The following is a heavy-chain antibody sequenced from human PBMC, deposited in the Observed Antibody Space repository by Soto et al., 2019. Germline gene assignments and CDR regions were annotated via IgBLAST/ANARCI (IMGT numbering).Heavy chain of an antibody. D-gene: IGHD1-26*01. CDR1: GGSISSSSYY. V-gene: IGHV4-39*01. CDR3: ARRDSGSYFDY. J-gene: IGHJ4*02. Sequence: QLQLQESGPGLVKPSETLSLTCTVSGGSISSSSYYWGWIRQPPGKGLERIGTIYYSGSTYYNPSLKSRVTISVDTSKNQVSLKLSSVTAADTAVYYCARRDSGSYFDYWGQGTLVTVSS. CDR2: IYYSGST.